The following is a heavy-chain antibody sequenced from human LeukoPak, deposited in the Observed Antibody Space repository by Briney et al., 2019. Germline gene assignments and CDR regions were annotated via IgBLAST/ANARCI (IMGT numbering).Heavy chain of an antibody. V-gene: IGHV4-4*07. CDR3: ARDKRVAVAGTYIYYYYMDV. J-gene: IGHJ6*03. CDR2: IYISGSGST. CDR1: GGSINSYY. Sequence: SETLSLTCTVSGGSINSYYWSWIRQPAGKGLEWIGRIYISGSGSTNYNPSLKSRVTMSVDTSKNQFSLKLSSVTAADTAVYYCARDKRVAVAGTYIYYYYMDVWGNGTTVTISS. D-gene: IGHD6-19*01.